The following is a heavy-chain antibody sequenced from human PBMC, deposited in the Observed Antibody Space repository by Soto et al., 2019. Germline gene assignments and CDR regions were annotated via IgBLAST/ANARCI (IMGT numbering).Heavy chain of an antibody. V-gene: IGHV4-30-2*01. CDR3: ARVIAARSGWFDP. Sequence: QLQLQESGSGLVKPSQTLSLTCAVSGGSISSGGYSWSWIRQPPGKGLEWIGYIYHSGSTYYNPSRNSRVTISVDRSQNQFSLKLSSVTAADTAVYYCARVIAARSGWFDPWGQGTLVTVSS. CDR2: IYHSGST. CDR1: GGSISSGGYS. J-gene: IGHJ5*02. D-gene: IGHD6-6*01.